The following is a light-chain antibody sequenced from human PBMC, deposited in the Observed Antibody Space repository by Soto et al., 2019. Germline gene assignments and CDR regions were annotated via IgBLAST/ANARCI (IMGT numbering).Light chain of an antibody. V-gene: IGLV2-23*01. Sequence: QSVLTQPASVSGSPGQWITISCTGTSSDVGSYNLVSWYQQHPGKAPKLMIYEGSKRPSGVSNRFSGSKSGNTASLTISGLQAEDEADYYCCSYAGSSTSVFGGGTQLTVL. CDR3: CSYAGSSTSV. CDR2: EGS. CDR1: SSDVGSYNL. J-gene: IGLJ2*01.